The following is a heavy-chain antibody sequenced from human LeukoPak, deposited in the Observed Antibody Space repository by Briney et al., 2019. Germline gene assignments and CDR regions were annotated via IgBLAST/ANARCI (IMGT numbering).Heavy chain of an antibody. CDR3: AREFGGVIVLHNNWFDP. J-gene: IGHJ5*02. CDR2: IKQDGSEK. D-gene: IGHD3-16*02. V-gene: IGHV3-7*01. Sequence: PGGSLRLSCAASGFTFSSYWMSWVRQAPGKGLEWVANIKQDGSEKYYVDSVKGRFTISRDNAKNSLYLQMNSLRAEDTAVYCCAREFGGVIVLHNNWFDPWGQGTLVTVSS. CDR1: GFTFSSYW.